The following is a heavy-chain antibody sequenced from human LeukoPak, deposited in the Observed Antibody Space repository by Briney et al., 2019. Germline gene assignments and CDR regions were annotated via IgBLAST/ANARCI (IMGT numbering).Heavy chain of an antibody. CDR1: RFIFGSYG. J-gene: IGHJ4*02. V-gene: IGHV3-30*02. CDR2: IRSDGSTE. CDR3: AKDPGDGYNSFDY. Sequence: GGSLRLSRAASRFIFGSYGMHWVRQAPGKGLEWVAFIRSDGSTEYYADSVKGRFTISRDNSKNTLYLQMNSLRAEDTAVYYCAKDPGDGYNSFDYWGQGTLVTVSS. D-gene: IGHD5-24*01.